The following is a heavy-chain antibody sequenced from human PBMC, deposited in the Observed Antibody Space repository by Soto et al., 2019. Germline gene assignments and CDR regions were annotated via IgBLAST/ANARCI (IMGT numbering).Heavy chain of an antibody. CDR1: GGSISSGGYY. V-gene: IGHV4-31*03. D-gene: IGHD6-6*01. Sequence: SETLSLTCTVSGGSISSGGYYWSWIRQHPGKGLEWIGYIYYSGSTYYNPSLKSRVTISVDTSKNQFSLKLSSVTAADTAVYYCARDHIEARHYGMDVWGQGTTVTVSS. J-gene: IGHJ6*02. CDR3: ARDHIEARHYGMDV. CDR2: IYYSGST.